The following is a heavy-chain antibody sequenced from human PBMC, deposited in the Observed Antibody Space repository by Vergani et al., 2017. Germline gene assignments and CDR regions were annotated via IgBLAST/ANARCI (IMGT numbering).Heavy chain of an antibody. CDR2: IYYSGST. V-gene: IGHV4-61*01. J-gene: IGHJ6*02. CDR1: GGSVSSGSYY. D-gene: IGHD3-3*01. Sequence: QVQLQESGPGLVKPSETLSLTCTVSGGSVSSGSYYWSWIRQPPGKGLEWIGYIYYSGSTNYNPSLKSRVTISVDTSKNQFSLKLSSVTAADTAVYYCARVFGYGMDVWGQGTTVTVSS. CDR3: ARVFGYGMDV.